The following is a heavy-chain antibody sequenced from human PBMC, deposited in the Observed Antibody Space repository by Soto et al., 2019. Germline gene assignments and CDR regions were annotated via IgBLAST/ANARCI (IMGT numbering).Heavy chain of an antibody. D-gene: IGHD3-10*01. CDR2: INPNSGGT. CDR1: GYTFTGYY. CDR3: ARVTMVRGVRDAFDI. V-gene: IGHV1-2*04. J-gene: IGHJ3*02. Sequence: ASVKVSCKASGYTFTGYYMHWVRQAPGQGLEWMGWINPNSGGTNYAQKFQGWVTMTRDTSISTAYVELSRLRSDDTAVYYCARVTMVRGVRDAFDIWGQGTMVTVSS.